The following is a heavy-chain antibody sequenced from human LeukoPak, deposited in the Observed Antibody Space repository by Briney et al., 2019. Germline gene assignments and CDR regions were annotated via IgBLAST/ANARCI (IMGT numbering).Heavy chain of an antibody. CDR3: ARVSSGGYSYGAFDY. CDR1: GFTFSSYA. D-gene: IGHD5-18*01. Sequence: PGGSLRLSCAASGFTFSSYAMHWVRQAPGKGLEYVSAISSNGGSTYYANSVKGRFTISRDNSKNTLYLQMGSLRAEDMAVYYCARVSSGGYSYGAFDYWGQGTPVTVSS. CDR2: ISSNGGST. J-gene: IGHJ4*02. V-gene: IGHV3-64*01.